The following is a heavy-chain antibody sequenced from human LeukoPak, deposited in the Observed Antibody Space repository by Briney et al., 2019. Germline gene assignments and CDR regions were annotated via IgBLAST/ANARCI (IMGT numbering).Heavy chain of an antibody. D-gene: IGHD3-22*01. CDR1: GFTFSSYT. CDR2: ITTSDGNT. V-gene: IGHV3-23*01. J-gene: IGHJ3*02. CDR3: AKDTLYDSSGYHGSDAFDI. Sequence: GGSLRLSCAASGFTFSSYTMSWVRQAPGKGLEWVSTITTSDGNTYYADSVKGRFTISRDNSKNTLYLQMNSLRAEDTAVYYCAKDTLYDSSGYHGSDAFDIWGQGTMVTVSS.